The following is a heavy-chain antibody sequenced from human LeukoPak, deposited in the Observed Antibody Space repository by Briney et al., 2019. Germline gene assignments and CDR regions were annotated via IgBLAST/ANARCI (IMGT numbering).Heavy chain of an antibody. CDR1: GGSISSGDYY. CDR2: IYYSGST. V-gene: IGHV4-30-4*08. Sequence: SETLSLTCTVSGGSISSGDYYWSWIRQPPGKGLEWIGYIYYSGSTYYNPSLKSRVTMSVDTSKNQFSLKLSSVTAADTAVYYCAREGAFGYSSPMDIWGQGTMVTVSS. CDR3: AREGAFGYSSPMDI. J-gene: IGHJ3*02. D-gene: IGHD6-13*01.